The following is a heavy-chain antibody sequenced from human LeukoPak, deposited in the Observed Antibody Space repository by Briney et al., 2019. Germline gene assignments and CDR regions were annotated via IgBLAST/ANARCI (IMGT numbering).Heavy chain of an antibody. CDR3: ASPSGRDSGVDY. Sequence: PSETLSLTCAVYGGSFSGYYWSWIRQPPGKGLEWIGEINHSGSTNYNPSLKSRVTISVDTSKNQFSLKLSSVTAADTAVYYCASPSGRDSGVDYWGQGTLVTVSS. D-gene: IGHD7-27*01. CDR2: INHSGST. V-gene: IGHV4-34*01. J-gene: IGHJ4*02. CDR1: GGSFSGYY.